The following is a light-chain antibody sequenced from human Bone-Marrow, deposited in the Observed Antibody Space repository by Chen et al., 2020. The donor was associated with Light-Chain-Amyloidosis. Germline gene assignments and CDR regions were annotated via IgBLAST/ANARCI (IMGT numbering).Light chain of an antibody. Sequence: DIQITQSPSSLSASVGDRVTLTCQASQDITNYLNWYQQQPGKAPTLLFYEASKLETGFPSRCSGSGSGTDFTYTFISLQPEDISTYYCKQYDTLPLTFGGGTNVEI. CDR1: QDITNY. CDR3: KQYDTLPLT. V-gene: IGKV1-33*01. J-gene: IGKJ4*01. CDR2: EAS.